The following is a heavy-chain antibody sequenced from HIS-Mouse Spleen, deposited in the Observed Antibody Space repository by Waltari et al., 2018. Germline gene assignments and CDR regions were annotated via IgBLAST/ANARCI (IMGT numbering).Heavy chain of an antibody. CDR3: ARGLRFLEWLSPAFDI. CDR1: GGSFSGYY. D-gene: IGHD3-3*01. J-gene: IGHJ3*02. Sequence: QVQLQQWGAGLLKPSETLSLTCAVYGGSFSGYYWSWIRQPPGKGLEWIGEINHSGSTNYNPSLKGRVTISVYTAKNQFSLKLSSVTAADTAVYYCARGLRFLEWLSPAFDIWGQGTMVTVSS. CDR2: INHSGST. V-gene: IGHV4-34*01.